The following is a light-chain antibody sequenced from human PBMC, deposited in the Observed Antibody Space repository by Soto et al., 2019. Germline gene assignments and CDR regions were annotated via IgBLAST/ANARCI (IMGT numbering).Light chain of an antibody. CDR2: DAS. Sequence: DIQMTQSPSSLSASVGDRVTITCQASQDISNYLNWYQQKPGKAPKLLIYDASSLESGVPSRFSGSGSGTQFSLIISGLQPEDFATYYCQQYHGFWFGQGTKVDIK. V-gene: IGKV1-33*01. CDR3: QQYHGFW. J-gene: IGKJ1*01. CDR1: QDISNY.